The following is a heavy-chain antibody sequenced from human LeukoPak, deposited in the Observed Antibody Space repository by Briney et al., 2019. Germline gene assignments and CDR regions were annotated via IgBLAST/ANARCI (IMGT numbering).Heavy chain of an antibody. CDR2: ISDSGGST. D-gene: IGHD3-22*01. Sequence: VGALRVSCAVSGITLRNYGMSWVREAPGEGLECVSGISDSGGSTTYADSWKCRLTISRHNPKNTLYQKIYRLRAEATAVYFCAKRGVVIRVILVGFHKEAYYFDSWGQGALVTVSS. V-gene: IGHV3-23*01. CDR1: GITLRNYG. CDR3: AKRGVVIRVILVGFHKEAYYFDS. J-gene: IGHJ4*02.